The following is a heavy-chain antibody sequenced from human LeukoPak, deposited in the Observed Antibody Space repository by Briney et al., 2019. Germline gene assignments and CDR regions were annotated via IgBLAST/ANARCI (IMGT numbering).Heavy chain of an antibody. D-gene: IGHD6-19*01. CDR1: GYRFTTYW. V-gene: IGHV5-10-1*01. CDR2: TDPSDSYT. CDR3: ARPYSSGWYGEGSYFDS. Sequence: GESLKISCKGSGYRFTTYWISWVRQMPGRGLEWMGRTDPSDSYTNYNPSFQGHVTISADKSISTAYLHWGSLKASDTAMYYCARPYSSGWYGEGSYFDSWGQGTLVTVSS. J-gene: IGHJ4*02.